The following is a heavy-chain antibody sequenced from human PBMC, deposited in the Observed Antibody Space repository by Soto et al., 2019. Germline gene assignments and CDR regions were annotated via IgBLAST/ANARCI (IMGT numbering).Heavy chain of an antibody. V-gene: IGHV3-48*01. CDR1: GFTFISYS. J-gene: IGHJ3*02. CDR2: ISSSSSTI. D-gene: IGHD6-19*01. Sequence: PGGSLRHSCAASGFTFISYSMNWVRQATGKGLEWVSYISSSSSTIYYADSVKGRFTISRDNAKNTLYLQMNSLRAEDTAVYYCTASSGWYNAFDIWGQGTMVTVSS. CDR3: TASSGWYNAFDI.